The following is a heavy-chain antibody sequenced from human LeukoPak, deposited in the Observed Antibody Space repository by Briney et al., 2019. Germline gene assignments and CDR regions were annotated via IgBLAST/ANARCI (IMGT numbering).Heavy chain of an antibody. CDR3: ARPTYYYYYMDV. J-gene: IGHJ6*03. Sequence: GGSLRLSCAASGFTFSNYWMHWVRQAPGKGLVWVSRINIDGTSTSHADSVKGRFTVSRDNAKNSLYLQMNSLRAEDTAVYYCARPTYYYYYMDVWGKGTTVTVSS. CDR1: GFTFSNYW. CDR2: INIDGTST. V-gene: IGHV3-74*01.